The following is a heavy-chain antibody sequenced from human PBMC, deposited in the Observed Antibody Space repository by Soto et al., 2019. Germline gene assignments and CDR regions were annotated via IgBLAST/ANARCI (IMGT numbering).Heavy chain of an antibody. D-gene: IGHD5-12*01. CDR3: VRDSLGGPLVATIHLDT. Sequence: QGQLVQSGTEVKKPGASVRVSCKASGYTFINYAISWARQGPGQGLEWMGWQNVYNGDRNLAQKFKEKITVSTDTSTDMAYMELRSLRSDVTAVYYCVRDSLGGPLVATIHLDTWGQGTLVSVSS. CDR1: GYTFINYA. CDR2: QNVYNGDR. V-gene: IGHV1-18*04. J-gene: IGHJ5*02.